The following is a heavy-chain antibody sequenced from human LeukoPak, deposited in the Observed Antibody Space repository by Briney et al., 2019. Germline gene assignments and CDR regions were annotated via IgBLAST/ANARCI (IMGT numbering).Heavy chain of an antibody. V-gene: IGHV1-69*13. CDR3: AGSTLGYSYGYGFDY. J-gene: IGHJ4*02. D-gene: IGHD5-18*01. Sequence: SVKVSCKASGGTFSSYAISWVRQAPGQGLEWMGGIIPIFGTANYAQKFQARVTITADESTSTAYMELSSLRSEDTAVYYCAGSTLGYSYGYGFDYWGQGTLVTVSS. CDR2: IIPIFGTA. CDR1: GGTFSSYA.